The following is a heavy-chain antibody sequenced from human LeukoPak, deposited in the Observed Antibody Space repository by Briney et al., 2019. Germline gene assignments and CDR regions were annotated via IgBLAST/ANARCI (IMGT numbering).Heavy chain of an antibody. CDR1: GFTFSDYY. V-gene: IGHV3-11*01. Sequence: GGSLRLSCAASGFTFSDYYMSWIRQAPGKGLEWVSYISSSGSTIYYADSVKGRFTISRDNSKNTLYLQMNSLRAEDTAVYYCARESSSYYRFNYYGMDVWGQGTTVTVSS. CDR2: ISSSGSTI. D-gene: IGHD3-10*01. CDR3: ARESSSYYRFNYYGMDV. J-gene: IGHJ6*02.